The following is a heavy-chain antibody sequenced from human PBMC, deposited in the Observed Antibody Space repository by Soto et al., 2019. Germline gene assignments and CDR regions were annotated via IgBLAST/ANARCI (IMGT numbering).Heavy chain of an antibody. V-gene: IGHV3-9*01. CDR3: AKEGGQWDLPHDGFDI. D-gene: IGHD1-26*01. Sequence: EVQLVESGGDLEQPGRSLRLSCAASGFTFEDYAMHWVRQGPGKGLEWVSGISWNSGSIAYADSVKGRFTISRDNAKNSLYLQMNSLRAEDTGLYYCAKEGGQWDLPHDGFDIWGRGTMVTVSS. CDR1: GFTFEDYA. CDR2: ISWNSGSI. J-gene: IGHJ3*02.